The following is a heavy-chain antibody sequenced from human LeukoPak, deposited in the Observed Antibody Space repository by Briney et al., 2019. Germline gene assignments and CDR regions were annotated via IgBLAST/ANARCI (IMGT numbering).Heavy chain of an antibody. CDR1: YGSISSSHYY. J-gene: IGHJ4*02. V-gene: IGHV4-39*01. CDR3: ATYTYGFYFNY. CDR2: IFNSGTT. D-gene: IGHD5-18*01. Sequence: SETLSLTCTVSYGSISSSHYYWGWIRQPPGKGLEWIGNIFNSGTTYYSPSLKNRVTISVDTFKNQFSLKLSSVTAADTAVYYCATYTYGFYFNYWAQGTLVTVSS.